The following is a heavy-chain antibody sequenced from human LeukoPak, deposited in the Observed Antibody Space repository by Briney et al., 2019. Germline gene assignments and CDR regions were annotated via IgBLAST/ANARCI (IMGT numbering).Heavy chain of an antibody. D-gene: IGHD2-2*01. J-gene: IGHJ6*03. Sequence: PSQTLSLXCTVSGGSISSGDYYWSWIRQPPGKGLEWIGYIYYSGSTYYNPSLKSRVTISVDTSKNQFSLKLSSVTAADTAVYYCARGIVVVPPAAYEGYYYYMDVWGKGTTVTVSS. V-gene: IGHV4-30-4*08. CDR3: ARGIVVVPPAAYEGYYYYMDV. CDR1: GGSISSGDYY. CDR2: IYYSGST.